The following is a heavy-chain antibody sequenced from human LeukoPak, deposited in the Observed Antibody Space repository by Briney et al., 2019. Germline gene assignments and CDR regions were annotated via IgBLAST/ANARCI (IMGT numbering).Heavy chain of an antibody. CDR1: GFTFSSYG. Sequence: GGSLRPSCAASGFTFSSYGMHWVRQAPGKGLEWVAVICYDGGKKYYADSVKGRFTISRDNTKNTLYLQMNSLRAEDTAVYYCARYADEYCGSTTSRGGSFDIWGQGTMVTVSS. CDR2: ICYDGGKK. CDR3: ARYADEYCGSTTSRGGSFDI. V-gene: IGHV3-33*01. J-gene: IGHJ3*02. D-gene: IGHD2-2*01.